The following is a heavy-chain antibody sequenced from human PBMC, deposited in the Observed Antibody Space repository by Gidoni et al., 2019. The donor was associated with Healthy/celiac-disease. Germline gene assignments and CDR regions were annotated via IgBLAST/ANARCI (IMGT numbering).Heavy chain of an antibody. CDR1: GYTFTGYY. CDR2: INPNSGGT. V-gene: IGHV1-2*02. CDR3: AREDRGGWNSY. D-gene: IGHD1-7*01. Sequence: QVQLVQSGAEVKKPGASVKVSCKASGYTFTGYYMHWVRQAPGKGLEWMGWINPNSGGTNDAQKFQGRVTMTRDTSISTAYMELSRLRSDDTAVYYCAREDRGGWNSYWGQGTLVTVSS. J-gene: IGHJ4*02.